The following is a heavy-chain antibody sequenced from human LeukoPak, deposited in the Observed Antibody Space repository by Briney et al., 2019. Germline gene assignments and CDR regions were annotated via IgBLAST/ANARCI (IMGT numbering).Heavy chain of an antibody. J-gene: IGHJ6*03. Sequence: GESLKISCKGSGYSFTGYWIGWVRQMPGKGLEWMGIIYPGDSDTRYSPSFQGQVTISADKSISTDYLQWSSLKASDTAMYYCARATTGYYYYYYMDVWGKGTTVSVS. CDR3: ARATTGYYYYYYMDV. V-gene: IGHV5-51*01. D-gene: IGHD1-1*01. CDR2: IYPGDSDT. CDR1: GYSFTGYW.